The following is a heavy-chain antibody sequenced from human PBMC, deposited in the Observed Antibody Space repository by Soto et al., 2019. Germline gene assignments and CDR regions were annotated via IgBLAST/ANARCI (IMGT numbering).Heavy chain of an antibody. Sequence: GASEKVSCKASGGTFSSYAISWVRQAPGQGLEWMGGIIPIFGAANYAQKFQGRVTITADESTSTAYMELSSLRSEDTAVYYCARKKDTAMATSAFDIWGQGTMVTVSS. CDR1: GGTFSSYA. V-gene: IGHV1-69*13. CDR3: ARKKDTAMATSAFDI. J-gene: IGHJ3*02. CDR2: IIPIFGAA. D-gene: IGHD5-18*01.